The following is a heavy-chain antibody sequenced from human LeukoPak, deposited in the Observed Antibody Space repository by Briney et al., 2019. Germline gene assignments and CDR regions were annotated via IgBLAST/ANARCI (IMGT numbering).Heavy chain of an antibody. D-gene: IGHD3-22*01. J-gene: IGHJ4*02. CDR2: INHSGRT. V-gene: IGHV4-34*01. CDR1: GDSFLGYF. CDR3: EKTSGFFDSSGFYQQSLYYFQY. Sequence: AETLSLTCAAPGDSFLGYFWTCIRQAPGKGLEWIGDINHSGRTNYNPSLQRRVSISVDTSKNQFSLNVTSVTGADTAVYYCEKTSGFFDSSGFYQQSLYYFQYWGQGVLVTVSS.